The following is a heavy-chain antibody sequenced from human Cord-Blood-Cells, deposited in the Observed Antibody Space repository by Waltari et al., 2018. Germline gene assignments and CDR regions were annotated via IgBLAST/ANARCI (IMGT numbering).Heavy chain of an antibody. D-gene: IGHD3-22*01. J-gene: IGHJ4*02. CDR2: INPSSGGT. CDR3: ASGVITTDFDY. Sequence: QVQLVQSGAEVKKPGASVKVSCKASGYTFTGYYMHWVRQAPGQGLEWMGWINPSSGGTNYAQKLQGRVTMTRDTSITTAYMVLSRLRSDDTAVYYCASGVITTDFDYWGQGSLVTVSS. V-gene: IGHV1-2*02. CDR1: GYTFTGYY.